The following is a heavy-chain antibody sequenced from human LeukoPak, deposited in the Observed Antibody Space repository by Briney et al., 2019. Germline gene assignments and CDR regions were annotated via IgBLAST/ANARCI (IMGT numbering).Heavy chain of an antibody. CDR1: GGSSSGYY. J-gene: IGHJ6*02. D-gene: IGHD3-3*01. V-gene: IGHV4-34*01. CDR2: INHSGST. Sequence: TSETLSLTCAVYGGSSSGYYWSWIRQPPGKGLEWIGEINHSGSTNYNPSLKSRVTISVDTSKNQFSLKLSSVTAADTAVYYCARVSPYYDFWSGPRHYYYGMDVWGQGTTVTVSS. CDR3: ARVSPYYDFWSGPRHYYYGMDV.